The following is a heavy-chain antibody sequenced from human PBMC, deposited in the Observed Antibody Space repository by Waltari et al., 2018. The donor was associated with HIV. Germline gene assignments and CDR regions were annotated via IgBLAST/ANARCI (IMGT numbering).Heavy chain of an antibody. CDR1: GFTFSSYS. Sequence: EVQLVESGGGLVQPGGSLRLSCAASGFTFSSYSMHWVRQAPGKGLEWVSYISSSSSTIYYADSVKGRFTISRDNAKNSLYLQMNSLRAEDTAVYYCARGRWLQGFDYWGQGTLVTVSS. V-gene: IGHV3-48*01. CDR3: ARGRWLQGFDY. J-gene: IGHJ4*02. D-gene: IGHD3-16*01. CDR2: ISSSSSTI.